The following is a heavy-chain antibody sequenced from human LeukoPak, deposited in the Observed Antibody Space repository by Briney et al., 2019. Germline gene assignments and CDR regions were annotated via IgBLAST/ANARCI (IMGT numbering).Heavy chain of an antibody. CDR2: IYYSGST. J-gene: IGHJ4*02. CDR3: AREDGGPMGGYYFDY. CDR1: GGSISSYY. D-gene: IGHD2-15*01. Sequence: SETLSLTCTVSGGSISSYYWSWIRQPPGKGLEWIGYIYYSGSTNYNPSLKSRVTISVDTSKNQFSLKLSSVTAADTAVYYCAREDGGPMGGYYFDYWGQGTLVTVSS. V-gene: IGHV4-59*01.